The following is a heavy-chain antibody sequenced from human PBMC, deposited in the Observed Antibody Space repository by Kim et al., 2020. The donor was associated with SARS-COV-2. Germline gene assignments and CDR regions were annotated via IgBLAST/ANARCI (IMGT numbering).Heavy chain of an antibody. J-gene: IGHJ6*02. CDR2: ISAYNGNT. D-gene: IGHD3-22*01. CDR3: ARLITMIVAPGMDV. Sequence: ASVKVSCKASGYTFTSYGISWVRQAPGQGLEWMGWISAYNGNTNYAQKLQGRVTMTTDTSTSTAYMELRSLRSDDTAVYYCARLITMIVAPGMDVWGQGTTVTVSS. CDR1: GYTFTSYG. V-gene: IGHV1-18*01.